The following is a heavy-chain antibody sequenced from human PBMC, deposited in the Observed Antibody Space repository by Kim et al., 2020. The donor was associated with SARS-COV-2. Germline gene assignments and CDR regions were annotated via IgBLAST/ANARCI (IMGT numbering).Heavy chain of an antibody. J-gene: IGHJ4*02. Sequence: DSVKGRFTISRDNSKNTLYLQMNSLRAEDTAVYYCAKSPGSSRGSYFDYWGQGTLVTVSS. V-gene: IGHV3-23*01. D-gene: IGHD2-15*01. CDR3: AKSPGSSRGSYFDY.